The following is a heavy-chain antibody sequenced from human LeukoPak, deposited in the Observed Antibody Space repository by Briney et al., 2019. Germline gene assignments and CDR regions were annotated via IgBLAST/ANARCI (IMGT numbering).Heavy chain of an antibody. CDR2: IKQDGSEK. J-gene: IGHJ5*02. D-gene: IGHD1/OR15-1a*01. CDR3: TRDREHGPPCWFDP. CDR1: GFTFSSYW. Sequence: GGSLRLSCAASGFTFSSYWMSWVRQAPGKGLEWVANIKQDGSEKYYVDSVKGRSTISRDNAKNSLYLQMNSLRAEDTAVYYYTRDREHGPPCWFDPWGQGTLVTVSS. V-gene: IGHV3-7*01.